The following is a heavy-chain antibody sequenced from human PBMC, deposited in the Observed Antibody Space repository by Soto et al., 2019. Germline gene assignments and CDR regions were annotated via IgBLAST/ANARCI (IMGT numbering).Heavy chain of an antibody. CDR2: LNPNGGST. CDR1: GYTFTNSY. CDR3: ARNLAAGDY. Sequence: QVQLVQSGAEVKKPGASVKVSCKASGYTFTNSYIHWVRQAPGQGLEWMALLNPNGGSTNYAQNFQGRVTVTRDTSTSTVYMELTSLTSEDTAVYYCARNLAAGDYWGQGTLVNVSS. V-gene: IGHV1-46*01. J-gene: IGHJ4*02. D-gene: IGHD6-13*01.